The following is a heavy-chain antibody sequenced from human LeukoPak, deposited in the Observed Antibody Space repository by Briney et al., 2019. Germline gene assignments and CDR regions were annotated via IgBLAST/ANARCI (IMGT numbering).Heavy chain of an antibody. CDR3: ARFYRTMVRGVMVAWFDP. D-gene: IGHD3-10*01. Sequence: SETLSLTCAVYGGSFSGYYWSWIHQPPGKGLEWIGEINHSGSTNYNPSLKSRVTISVDTSKNQFSLKLSSVTAADTAVYYCARFYRTMVRGVMVAWFDPWGQGTLVTVSS. CDR1: GGSFSGYY. J-gene: IGHJ5*02. V-gene: IGHV4-34*01. CDR2: INHSGST.